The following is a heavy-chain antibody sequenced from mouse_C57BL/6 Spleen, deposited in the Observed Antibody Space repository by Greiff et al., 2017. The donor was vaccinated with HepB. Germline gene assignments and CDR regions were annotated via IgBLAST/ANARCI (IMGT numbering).Heavy chain of an antibody. CDR3: ARRGGNYEGYAMDY. CDR2: ISNGGGST. J-gene: IGHJ4*01. Sequence: DVMLVESGGGLVQPGGSLKLSCAASGFTFSDYYMYWVRQTPEKRLEWVAYISNGGGSTYYPDTVKGRVTISRDNAKNTLYLQMSRLKSEDTAMYYCARRGGNYEGYAMDYWGQGTSVTVSS. V-gene: IGHV5-12*01. CDR1: GFTFSDYY. D-gene: IGHD2-1*01.